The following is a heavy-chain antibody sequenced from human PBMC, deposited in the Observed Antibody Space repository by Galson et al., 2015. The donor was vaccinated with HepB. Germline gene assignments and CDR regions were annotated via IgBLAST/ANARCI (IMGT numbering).Heavy chain of an antibody. CDR3: AKDLDYYGSGTYIYFDY. Sequence: SLRLSCAASGFPFNNAWMTWVRQAPGMGLEWVSSISDSGGSTYYADSVKGRFTISRDNSKNTLYLQMNSLRAEDTAVYYCAKDLDYYGSGTYIYFDYWGQGTLVTVSS. J-gene: IGHJ4*02. CDR1: GFPFNNAW. D-gene: IGHD3-10*01. V-gene: IGHV3-23*01. CDR2: ISDSGGST.